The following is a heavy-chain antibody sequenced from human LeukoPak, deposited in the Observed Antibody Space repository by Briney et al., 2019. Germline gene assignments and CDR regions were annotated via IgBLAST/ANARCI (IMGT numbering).Heavy chain of an antibody. CDR2: INSDGSST. Sequence: GGSLRLSCAASEFTFSSYWMHWVRQAPGKGLVWVSRINSDGSSTSYADPVKGRFTISRDNAKNTLYLQMNGLRAEDTAVYYCATGQGHGMDVWGQGTTVTVSS. D-gene: IGHD1-14*01. V-gene: IGHV3-74*01. J-gene: IGHJ6*02. CDR1: EFTFSSYW. CDR3: ATGQGHGMDV.